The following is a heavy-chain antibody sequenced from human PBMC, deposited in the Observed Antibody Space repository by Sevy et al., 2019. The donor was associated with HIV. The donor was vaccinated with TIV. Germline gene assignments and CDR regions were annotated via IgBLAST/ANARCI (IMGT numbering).Heavy chain of an antibody. CDR1: GYSISSGYY. V-gene: IGHV4-38-2*01. CDR3: ARLGDIVVVTRPIDY. D-gene: IGHD2-2*01. Sequence: SETLSLTCAVSGYSISSGYYWGWIRQPPGKGLEWIESIYHSGSTYYNPSLKSRVTISVDTSKNQFSLKLSSVTAADTAVYYCARLGDIVVVTRPIDYWGQGTLVTVSS. J-gene: IGHJ4*02. CDR2: IYHSGST.